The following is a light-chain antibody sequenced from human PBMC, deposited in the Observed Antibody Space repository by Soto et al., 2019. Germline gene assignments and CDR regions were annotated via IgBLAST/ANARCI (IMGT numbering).Light chain of an antibody. CDR1: SNDMGNS. Sequence: QSALTQPASVSGSHGQSITISCTGTSNDMGNSVSWYQQHPGKAPKLIIYDINNWPSGVPDRFSGSRSGNSASLPISGLQFEGEADFYCSSYTKSSTVVFGGGTKVTVL. CDR2: DIN. J-gene: IGLJ3*02. CDR3: SSYTKSSTVV. V-gene: IGLV2-14*03.